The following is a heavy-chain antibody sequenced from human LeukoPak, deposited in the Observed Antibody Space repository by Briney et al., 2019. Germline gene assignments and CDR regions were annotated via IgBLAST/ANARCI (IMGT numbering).Heavy chain of an antibody. CDR2: IYYSGST. J-gene: IGHJ6*03. V-gene: IGHV4-39*01. Sequence: SETLSLTCTVSGGSISSSSYYWGWIRQPPGKGLEWIGSIYYSGSTYYNPSLKSRVTISVDTSKNQFSLKLSSVTAADTAVYYCARHRDSSGGYYDFWSGYHYYYYYMDVWGKGTTVTVSS. CDR3: ARHRDSSGGYYDFWSGYHYYYYYMDV. D-gene: IGHD3-3*01. CDR1: GGSISSSSYY.